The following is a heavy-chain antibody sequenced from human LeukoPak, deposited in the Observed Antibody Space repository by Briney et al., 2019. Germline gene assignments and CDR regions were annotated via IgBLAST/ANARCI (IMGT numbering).Heavy chain of an antibody. D-gene: IGHD3-10*01. CDR3: ARKGYYGSGSYYNNWFDP. Sequence: ASGKVSCKASGYTFTSYDINWVRQATGQGLEWMGWMNPNSGNTGYAQKFQGRVTMTRNTSISTAYMELSSLRSEDTAVYYCARKGYYGSGSYYNNWFDPWGQGTLVTVSS. J-gene: IGHJ5*02. V-gene: IGHV1-8*01. CDR2: MNPNSGNT. CDR1: GYTFTSYD.